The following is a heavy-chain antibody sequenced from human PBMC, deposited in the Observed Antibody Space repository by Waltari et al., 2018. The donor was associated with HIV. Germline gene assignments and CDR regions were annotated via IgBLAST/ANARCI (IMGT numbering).Heavy chain of an antibody. CDR1: GGSISSYY. J-gene: IGHJ5*02. V-gene: IGHV4-59*01. D-gene: IGHD6-19*01. Sequence: QVQLQESGPGLVKPSETLSLTCTVSGGSISSYYWSWIRQPPGKGLEWIGYIYYSGATNYNPSLKSRVTISVDTSKNHFSLTLTSVTAADTAIYYCARDRLPSHWLGGWFDPWGQGTLVTVSS. CDR2: IYYSGAT. CDR3: ARDRLPSHWLGGWFDP.